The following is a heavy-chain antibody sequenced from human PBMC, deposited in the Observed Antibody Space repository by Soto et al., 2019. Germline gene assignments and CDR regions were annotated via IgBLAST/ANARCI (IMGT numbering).Heavy chain of an antibody. CDR1: GGTFSSYA. D-gene: IGHD2-8*02. V-gene: IGHV1-69*01. CDR2: IIPIFGTA. Sequence: QVQLVQSGAEVKKPGSSVKVSCKASGGTFSSYAISWVRQAPGQGLEWMGGIIPIFGTANYAQKFQGRVTITADESTSTAYMELSSLRSEDTAVYYCARGERATEDWGWGKWFDPWGQGTLVTVSS. J-gene: IGHJ5*02. CDR3: ARGERATEDWGWGKWFDP.